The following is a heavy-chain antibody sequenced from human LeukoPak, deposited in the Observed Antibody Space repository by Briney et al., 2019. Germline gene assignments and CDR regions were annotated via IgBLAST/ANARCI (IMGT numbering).Heavy chain of an antibody. J-gene: IGHJ4*02. Sequence: GGSLRLSCEPSGFPFSSYWMLWVRQAPGKGLVWVSRISGDGTIKAYADFVRGRFTISRDNTKNILYLQMNSLRVEDTAIYFCSRSQFDYWGQGVLVTVSS. CDR3: SRSQFDY. CDR1: GFPFSSYW. V-gene: IGHV3-74*03. CDR2: ISGDGTIK.